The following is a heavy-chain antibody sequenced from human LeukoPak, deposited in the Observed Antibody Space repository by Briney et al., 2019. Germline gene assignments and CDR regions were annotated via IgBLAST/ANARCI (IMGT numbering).Heavy chain of an antibody. CDR2: ISSRSTYI. CDR3: ATTIFGVVTQSY. V-gene: IGHV3-21*01. CDR1: GFNFGDNT. D-gene: IGHD3-3*01. J-gene: IGHJ4*02. Sequence: GGSLRLSCTASGFNFGDNTMHWVRQAPGKGLEWVSSISSRSTYINYGDSLKGRCTISRDNAGNSLHLQIDSLRDEDTAVYYCATTIFGVVTQSYWGEGTLLSVSS.